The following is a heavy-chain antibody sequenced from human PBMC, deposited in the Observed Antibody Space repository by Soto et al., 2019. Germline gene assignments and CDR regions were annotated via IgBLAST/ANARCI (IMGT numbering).Heavy chain of an antibody. D-gene: IGHD2-21*01. Sequence: SETLSLTCTVSGGSISSGDYYWSWIRQPPGKGLEWIGYIYYSGSTYYNPSLKSRVTISVDTSKNQFSLKLSSVTAADTAVYYCARSIPPVWFDPWGQGTLVTVSS. CDR3: ARSIPPVWFDP. CDR2: IYYSGST. J-gene: IGHJ5*02. CDR1: GGSISSGDYY. V-gene: IGHV4-30-4*01.